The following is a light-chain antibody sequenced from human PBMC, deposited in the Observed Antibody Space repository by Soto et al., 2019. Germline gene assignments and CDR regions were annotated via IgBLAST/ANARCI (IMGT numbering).Light chain of an antibody. Sequence: QSALTQPPSASGSPGQSVTISCTGTSSDVGGYDYVSWYQQHPGKAPKLMIYEVTKRPSGVPDRFSGSKSGNTGSLTVSGLQAEDEADYYCSSYAGSNNFVFGTG. V-gene: IGLV2-8*01. CDR3: SSYAGSNNFV. CDR2: EVT. CDR1: SSDVGGYDY. J-gene: IGLJ1*01.